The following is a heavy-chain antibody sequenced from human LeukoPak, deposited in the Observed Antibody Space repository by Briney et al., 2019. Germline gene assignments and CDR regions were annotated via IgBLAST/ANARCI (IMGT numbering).Heavy chain of an antibody. D-gene: IGHD4-17*01. CDR2: ISSSGTTI. CDR1: GFTFSSYA. CDR3: ARRTVTRDWYFDL. J-gene: IGHJ2*01. Sequence: GGSLRLSCAASGFTFSSYAMTWVRQAPGKGLEWVSYISSSGTTIYYADSVKGRFTISRDNAKNSLYLQMNSLRAEDTAVYYCARRTVTRDWYFDLWGRGTLVTVSS. V-gene: IGHV3-48*04.